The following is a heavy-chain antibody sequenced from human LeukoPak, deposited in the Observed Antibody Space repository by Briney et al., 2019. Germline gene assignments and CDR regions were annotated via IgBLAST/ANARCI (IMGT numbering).Heavy chain of an antibody. D-gene: IGHD1-26*01. J-gene: IGHJ4*02. V-gene: IGHV3-23*01. CDR1: GFTFSSYA. CDR2: ISGSGGST. CDR3: AKGASGSYYKDPYYFDY. Sequence: GASLRLSCAASGFTFSSYAMSWVRQAPGKGLEWVSAISGSGGSTYYADSVKGRFTISRDNSKNTLYLQMNSLRAEDTAVYYCAKGASGSYYKDPYYFDYWGQGTLVTVSS.